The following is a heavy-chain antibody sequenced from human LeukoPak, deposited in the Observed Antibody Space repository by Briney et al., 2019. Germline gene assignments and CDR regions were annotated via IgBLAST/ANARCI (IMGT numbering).Heavy chain of an antibody. CDR2: IYYSGST. V-gene: IGHV4-59*01. CDR3: ARGAEVMWWFDP. CDR1: GGSISTYY. J-gene: IGHJ5*02. D-gene: IGHD2-21*01. Sequence: KSSETLSLTCTVSGGSISTYYWSWIRQPPGKGLEWIGYIYYSGSTNHNPSLKSRVTISVDTSKNQFSLKLSSVPAADTAVYYCARGAEVMWWFDPRGQGALVTVSS.